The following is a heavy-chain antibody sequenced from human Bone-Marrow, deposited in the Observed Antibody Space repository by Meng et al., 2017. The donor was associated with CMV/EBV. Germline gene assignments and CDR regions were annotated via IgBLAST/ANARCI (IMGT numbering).Heavy chain of an antibody. D-gene: IGHD3-22*01. Sequence: GESLKISCAASGFTFSTYWMHWVRLAPGKGLVWVSHINSDGSRATYADSVKGRFTISRDNSKNTLYLQMNSLRAEDTAVYYCAKDRQDTGVVVITDDAFDIWGQGTMVTVSS. CDR1: GFTFSTYW. CDR2: INSDGSRA. CDR3: AKDRQDTGVVVITDDAFDI. J-gene: IGHJ3*02. V-gene: IGHV3-74*01.